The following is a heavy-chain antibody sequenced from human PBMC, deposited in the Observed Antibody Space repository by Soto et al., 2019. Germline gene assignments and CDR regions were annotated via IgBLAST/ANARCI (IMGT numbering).Heavy chain of an antibody. CDR3: ARLQLGGDRMLNWFDP. V-gene: IGHV1-18*01. Sequence: QVQVVQSGPELKKPEASVKVSCKAQGYIFTKYGIGWVRQAPGHGLEWMGLINVYNGDRKVAQKFQDRVSMTTDTATDTAYMELKSLRSGDTAVYDCARLQLGGDRMLNWFDPWGQGTLVTVSS. D-gene: IGHD2-21*02. CDR2: INVYNGDR. CDR1: GYIFTKYG. J-gene: IGHJ5*02.